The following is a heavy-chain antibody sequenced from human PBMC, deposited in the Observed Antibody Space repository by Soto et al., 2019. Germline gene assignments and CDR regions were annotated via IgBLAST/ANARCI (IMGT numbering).Heavy chain of an antibody. V-gene: IGHV3-23*01. CDR3: ARRGPGTYFDY. Sequence: EVQLLESGGGLVQPGGSLRLSCAASGFTFSSYAMRWVRQAPGKGLEWVSAISGSGGSTYYADSVKGRFTISRDNSKNTLSLPMNSLRAEYTAVYYCARRGPGTYFDYWGQGTLVTVSS. J-gene: IGHJ4*02. D-gene: IGHD6-13*01. CDR1: GFTFSSYA. CDR2: ISGSGGST.